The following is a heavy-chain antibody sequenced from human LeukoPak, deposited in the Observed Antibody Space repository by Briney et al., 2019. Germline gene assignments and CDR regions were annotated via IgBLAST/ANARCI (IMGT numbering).Heavy chain of an antibody. CDR1: GGSISGYY. J-gene: IGHJ6*04. V-gene: IGHV4-38-2*02. CDR3: ARASGSYGSGSYYYYGMDV. CDR2: IFHSGST. D-gene: IGHD3-10*01. Sequence: SETLSLTCTVSGGSISGYYWSWIRQPPGKGLEWIESIFHSGSTYYNPSLKSRVNMSVDTSKNQISLKLSSVTAADTAVYYCARASGSYGSGSYYYYGMDVWGKGTTVTVSS.